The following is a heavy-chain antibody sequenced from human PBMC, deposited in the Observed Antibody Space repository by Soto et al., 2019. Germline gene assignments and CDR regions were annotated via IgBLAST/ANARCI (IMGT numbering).Heavy chain of an antibody. D-gene: IGHD6-19*01. CDR2: ISRSSSYI. J-gene: IGHJ5*02. Sequence: PGGSLRLSCAGSGFIFSSYAMNWVRQAPGKGLEWVSSISRSSSYIYYADSVRGRFTISRDNAKNTLHLQMNSLRAEDTAVYYCAKVYGSSSGWYVDPWGQGTLVTVSS. V-gene: IGHV3-21*04. CDR3: AKVYGSSSGWYVDP. CDR1: GFIFSSYA.